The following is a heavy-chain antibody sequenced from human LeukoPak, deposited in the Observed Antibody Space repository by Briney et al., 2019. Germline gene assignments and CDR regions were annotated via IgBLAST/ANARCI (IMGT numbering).Heavy chain of an antibody. CDR3: ARDRTGYSGYEGDPFDI. V-gene: IGHV4-4*07. D-gene: IGHD5-12*01. Sequence: PSETLSLTCTVSGGSISSHYWSWIRQPAGKGLEWIGRIYVSGNTNYNPSLKSRVTMSIDMSKTQFSLNLTSVTAADTAVYYCARDRTGYSGYEGDPFDIWGQGTMVTVSP. CDR1: GGSISSHY. J-gene: IGHJ3*02. CDR2: IYVSGNT.